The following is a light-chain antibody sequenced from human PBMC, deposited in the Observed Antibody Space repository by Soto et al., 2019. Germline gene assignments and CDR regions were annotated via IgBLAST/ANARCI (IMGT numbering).Light chain of an antibody. V-gene: IGLV2-23*01. CDR3: CSYASISTYV. J-gene: IGLJ1*01. CDR1: SSDVGNYNL. Sequence: QSVLTQPASVSGSPGESITISCTGTSSDVGNYNLVSWYQQHPGKAPKLMIYEGSKRPSGVSNRFSGSKSGNTASLTISGLQAEDEADYYCCSYASISTYVFGSGTQVTVL. CDR2: EGS.